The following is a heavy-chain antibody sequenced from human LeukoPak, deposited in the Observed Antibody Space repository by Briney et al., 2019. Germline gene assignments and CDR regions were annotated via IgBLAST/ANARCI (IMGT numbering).Heavy chain of an antibody. Sequence: GGSLRLSCAASVFTFCSYWMHCVRQAPGERLVWVSRINSDGSSTSYADSVKGRFTISRDNAKNTLYLQMNSLRAEDTAVYYCARAHYYDSSAYPGGYWGQGTLVTVSS. D-gene: IGHD3-22*01. CDR1: VFTFCSYW. CDR2: INSDGSST. J-gene: IGHJ4*02. CDR3: ARAHYYDSSAYPGGY. V-gene: IGHV3-74*01.